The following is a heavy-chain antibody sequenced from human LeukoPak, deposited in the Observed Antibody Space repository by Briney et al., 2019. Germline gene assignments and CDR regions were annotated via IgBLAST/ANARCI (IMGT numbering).Heavy chain of an antibody. V-gene: IGHV3-21*01. CDR1: GLTLYSNR. Sequence: GSLRLSCVASGLTLYSNRMSWVRQAPGKGLEWVSSISSGSSFIRYADAVKGRFTISRDNAKNSVSLQMNSLRGEDTAVYYCARLNSGFNWYFDLWGRGILVTVSS. CDR2: ISSGSSFI. J-gene: IGHJ2*01. CDR3: ARLNSGFNWYFDL. D-gene: IGHD6-25*01.